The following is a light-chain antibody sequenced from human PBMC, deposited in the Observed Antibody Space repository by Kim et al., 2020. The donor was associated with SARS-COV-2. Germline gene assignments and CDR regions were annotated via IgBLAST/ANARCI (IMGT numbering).Light chain of an antibody. Sequence: QSVLTQPPSVSGAPGQRVNISCTGSSSNIGAGYDVHWYQQLPGTAPKLLIYSNSNRPSGVPDRFSGSKSGTSASLAITGLQAEDEADYYCQSYDSSLSEVFGGGTQLTVL. CDR3: QSYDSSLSEV. CDR1: SSNIGAGYD. V-gene: IGLV1-40*01. J-gene: IGLJ3*02. CDR2: SNS.